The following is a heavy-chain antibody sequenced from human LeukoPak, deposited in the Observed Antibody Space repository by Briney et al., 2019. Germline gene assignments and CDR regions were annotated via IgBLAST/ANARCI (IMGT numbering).Heavy chain of an antibody. J-gene: IGHJ4*02. D-gene: IGHD6-19*01. CDR3: ARDQAGMALAG. CDR2: IDPTDSYT. Sequence: GESLKISCKGSGYIFTTYWISWVRQMPGKGLEWMGRIDPTDSYTNYSPSFQGHVTISADKSISTAYLQSSSLKASDTAMYYCARDQAGMALAGWGQGTLVTVSS. CDR1: GYIFTTYW. V-gene: IGHV5-10-1*01.